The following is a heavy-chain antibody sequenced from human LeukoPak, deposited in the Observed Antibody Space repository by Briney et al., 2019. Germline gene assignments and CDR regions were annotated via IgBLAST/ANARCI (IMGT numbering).Heavy chain of an antibody. CDR3: ARDQIRIPLYYFDY. Sequence: VASVTVSCTASGYTFTSYYMHWVRQAPEPGLEWIGIISPSGGSTSYAQKFQGRVTMTRDTSTSTVYMDLSSLRSEDTAVYYCARDQIRIPLYYFDYWGQGTLVTVSS. D-gene: IGHD2-15*01. CDR2: ISPSGGST. J-gene: IGHJ4*02. CDR1: GYTFTSYY. V-gene: IGHV1-46*01.